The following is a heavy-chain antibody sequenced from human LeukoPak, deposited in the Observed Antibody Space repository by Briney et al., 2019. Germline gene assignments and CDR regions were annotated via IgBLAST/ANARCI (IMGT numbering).Heavy chain of an antibody. CDR3: ARGGDSSGSPGDY. V-gene: IGHV4-34*01. D-gene: IGHD3-22*01. J-gene: IGHJ4*02. CDR1: GFTFSSNA. CDR2: INHSGST. Sequence: GSLRLSCAAPGFTFSSNAMNWIRQPPGKGLEWIGEINHSGSTNYNPSLKSRVTISVDTSKNQFSLKLSSVTAADTAVYYCARGGDSSGSPGDYWGQGTLVTVSS.